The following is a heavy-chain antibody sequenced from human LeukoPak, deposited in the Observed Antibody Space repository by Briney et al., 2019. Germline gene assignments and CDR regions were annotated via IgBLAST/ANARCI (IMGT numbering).Heavy chain of an antibody. CDR1: GGSISSSSYY. V-gene: IGHV4-39*01. CDR3: ARLVTNNYYYYYMDV. Sequence: PSETLSLTCTVSGGSISSSSYYWGWIRQPPGKGLEWMGSIYYSGSTYYNPSLKSRVTISVDTSKNQFSLKLSSVTAVDTAVYYCARLVTNNYYYYYMDVWGKGTTVTVSS. D-gene: IGHD2-21*02. CDR2: IYYSGST. J-gene: IGHJ6*03.